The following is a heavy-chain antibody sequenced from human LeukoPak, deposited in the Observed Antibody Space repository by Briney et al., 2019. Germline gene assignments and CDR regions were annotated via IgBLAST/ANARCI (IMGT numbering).Heavy chain of an antibody. CDR2: IYSGGST. V-gene: IGHV3-66*01. Sequence: GGSLRLSCAASGFTVSSNYMSWVRQAPGKGLEWVSVIYSGGSTYYADSVKGRFTISRDNSKNTLYLQMNSLRAEDTAVYYCARDAFYSSGWYGVRYFDYWGQGTLVTVSS. D-gene: IGHD6-19*01. J-gene: IGHJ4*02. CDR1: GFTVSSNY. CDR3: ARDAFYSSGWYGVRYFDY.